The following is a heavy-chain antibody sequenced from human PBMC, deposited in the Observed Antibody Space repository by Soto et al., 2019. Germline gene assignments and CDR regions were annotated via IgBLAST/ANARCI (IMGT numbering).Heavy chain of an antibody. CDR2: IYYSGST. D-gene: IGHD6-13*01. CDR1: GGSVSSGSYY. CDR3: ERYSRHAVAGYTLDT. Sequence: SETLSLTCTVSGGSVSSGSYYWSWIRQPPGKVLEWIGYIYYSGSTNYNPSLKSRVTISVGTSKNQFSLKLSSGTAAETAVYYCERYSRHAVAGYTLDTWGQGILVTVSS. V-gene: IGHV4-61*01. J-gene: IGHJ5*02.